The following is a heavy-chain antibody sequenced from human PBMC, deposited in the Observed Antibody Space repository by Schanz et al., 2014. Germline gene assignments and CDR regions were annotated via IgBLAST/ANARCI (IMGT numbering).Heavy chain of an antibody. Sequence: QVQLVESGGGLVKPGGSLRLSCAASGFIFNDYYMNWIRQAPGKGLEWVSYISSSSIYTNYADSVKGRFTISRDNAKNSLYLQMNSLRAEDTAVYYCAKDKRGRSSWFFDYWGQGTLVTVSS. J-gene: IGHJ4*02. D-gene: IGHD6-13*01. V-gene: IGHV3-11*06. CDR3: AKDKRGRSSWFFDY. CDR1: GFIFNDYY. CDR2: ISSSSIYT.